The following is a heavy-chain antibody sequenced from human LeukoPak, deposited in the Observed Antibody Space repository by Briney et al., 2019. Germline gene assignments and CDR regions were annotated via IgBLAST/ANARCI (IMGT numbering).Heavy chain of an antibody. V-gene: IGHV3-66*01. Sequence: GGSLCLSCAASAFSVASNHMTWVRQAPGKWLEWVSLIYSGGSTYYADSVKGRFTISRDNFKNTLYLKMNNLRAEDTAVYYCAKDGVPSRWFGRNYFDYWGQGTLVTVSS. CDR3: AKDGVPSRWFGRNYFDY. CDR1: AFSVASNH. CDR2: IYSGGST. J-gene: IGHJ4*02. D-gene: IGHD3-10*01.